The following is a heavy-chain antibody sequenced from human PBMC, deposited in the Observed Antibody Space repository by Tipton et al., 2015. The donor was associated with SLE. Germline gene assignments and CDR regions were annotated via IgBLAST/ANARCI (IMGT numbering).Heavy chain of an antibody. J-gene: IGHJ4*02. CDR3: TRDIDARTDGLGAY. CDR2: INEDGSET. V-gene: IGHV3-7*01. Sequence: SLRLSCAASGFTFSNYWMTWVRQAPGKGLEWVANINEDGSETHYADSVWGRFTISRDNAENSMYLQMSSLRADDTSVYFCTRDIDARTDGLGAYWGQGTLVTVSS. CDR1: GFTFSNYW. D-gene: IGHD3-16*01.